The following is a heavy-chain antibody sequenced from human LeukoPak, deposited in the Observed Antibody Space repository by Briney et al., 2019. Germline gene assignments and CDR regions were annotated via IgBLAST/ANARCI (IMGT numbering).Heavy chain of an antibody. CDR1: GGTFSSYA. V-gene: IGHV1-69*13. Sequence: SVKVSCKASGGTFSSYAISWVRQAPGQGLEWMGGIIPIFGTANYAQKFQGRVTITADESTSTAYMELSSLRSEDTAVYYCARDQYCSSTSCYTGWLGPYNWFDPWGQGTLVTVSS. CDR3: ARDQYCSSTSCYTGWLGPYNWFDP. J-gene: IGHJ5*02. CDR2: IIPIFGTA. D-gene: IGHD2-2*02.